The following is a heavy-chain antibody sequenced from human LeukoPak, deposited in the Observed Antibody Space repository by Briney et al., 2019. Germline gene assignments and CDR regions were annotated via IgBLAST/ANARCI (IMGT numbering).Heavy chain of an antibody. J-gene: IGHJ3*02. Sequence: GESLKISCKGSGYSFTSYWIGWVRQMPGKGLEWMGIIYPGDSDTRYSPSFQGQVTISADKSISTAYLQWSSLKASDTAMYYCARLPLVTLHYYDSSGCPLGAFDIWGQGTTVTVSS. CDR2: IYPGDSDT. D-gene: IGHD3-22*01. CDR3: ARLPLVTLHYYDSSGCPLGAFDI. V-gene: IGHV5-51*01. CDR1: GYSFTSYW.